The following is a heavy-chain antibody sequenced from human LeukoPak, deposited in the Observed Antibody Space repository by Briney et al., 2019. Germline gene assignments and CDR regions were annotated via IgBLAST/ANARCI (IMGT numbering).Heavy chain of an antibody. CDR3: ARDDYSNYYYYYMDV. J-gene: IGHJ6*03. Sequence: GGSLRLSCAASGSTFDDYGMSWVRQAPGKGLEWVSGINWNGGSTGYADSVKGRFTISRDNAKNSLYLQMNSLRAEDTALYYCARDDYSNYYYYYMDVWGKGTTVTVSS. CDR1: GSTFDDYG. D-gene: IGHD4-11*01. V-gene: IGHV3-20*04. CDR2: INWNGGST.